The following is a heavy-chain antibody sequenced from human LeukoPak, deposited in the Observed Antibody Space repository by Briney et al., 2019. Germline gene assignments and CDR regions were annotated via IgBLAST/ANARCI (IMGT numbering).Heavy chain of an antibody. Sequence: PGGSLRLSCAASGFTFDDYAMHWVRQAPGKGLEGVSGISWNSGSIGYADSVKGRFTISRDNAKNSLYLQMNSLRAEDTALYYCAKDSAAATWEYYFDYWGQGTLVTVSS. D-gene: IGHD6-13*01. J-gene: IGHJ4*02. V-gene: IGHV3-9*01. CDR2: ISWNSGSI. CDR3: AKDSAAATWEYYFDY. CDR1: GFTFDDYA.